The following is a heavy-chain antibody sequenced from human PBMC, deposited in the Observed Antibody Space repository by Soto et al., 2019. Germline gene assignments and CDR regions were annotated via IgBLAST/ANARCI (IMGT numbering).Heavy chain of an antibody. J-gene: IGHJ4*02. V-gene: IGHV1-18*01. CDR1: GYTFSDYG. Sequence: ASVKVSCKTSGYTFSDYGISWVRQAPGQGLEWMGWISAKNGNTNFAQRFRGRVTMITDTSTNTVYMELRNLRLDDTAVYYCAREPPETPPDYWGQGTLVTVSS. CDR3: AREPPETPPDY. CDR2: ISAKNGNT.